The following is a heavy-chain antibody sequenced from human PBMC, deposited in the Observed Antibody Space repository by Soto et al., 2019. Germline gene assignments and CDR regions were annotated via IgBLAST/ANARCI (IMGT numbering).Heavy chain of an antibody. CDR3: ARDPITIFGVADYGMDV. CDR2: IYYSGST. J-gene: IGHJ6*02. V-gene: IGHV4-31*03. Sequence: SETLSLTCTVSGGSISSGGYYWSWIRQHPGKGLEWIGYIYYSGSTYYNPSLKSRVTISVDTSKNQFSLKLSSVTAADTAVYYCARDPITIFGVADYGMDVWGQGTTGTVS. D-gene: IGHD3-3*01. CDR1: GGSISSGGYY.